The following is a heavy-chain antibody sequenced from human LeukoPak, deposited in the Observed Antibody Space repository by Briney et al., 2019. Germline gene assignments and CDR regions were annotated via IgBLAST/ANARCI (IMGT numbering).Heavy chain of an antibody. CDR2: INPDDSKT. Sequence: GESLKISCKASGYDFNNYWVGWVLQMPGKGLEWMGIINPDDSKTTYSPSFHGQVTISADRSITTAYLQWRNLKASDTAIYYCARAYHGYTNILFDYWRHGTLVTVSS. CDR1: GYDFNNYW. V-gene: IGHV5-51*01. D-gene: IGHD5-12*01. J-gene: IGHJ4*01. CDR3: ARAYHGYTNILFDY.